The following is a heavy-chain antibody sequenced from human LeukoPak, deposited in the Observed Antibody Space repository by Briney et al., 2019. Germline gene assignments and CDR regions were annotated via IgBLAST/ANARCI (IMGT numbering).Heavy chain of an antibody. CDR3: ARYPYSSGWYGSYYYYGMDV. J-gene: IGHJ6*02. CDR1: GLTFSRYS. Sequence: WGSLRLSCAASGLTFSRYSMNWVRQAPGKGLEWVSSISSSSSYIYYADSVKGRFTISRDNAKNSLYLQMNSLRAEDTAVYYCARYPYSSGWYGSYYYYGMDVWGQGTTATVSS. D-gene: IGHD6-19*01. V-gene: IGHV3-21*01. CDR2: ISSSSSYI.